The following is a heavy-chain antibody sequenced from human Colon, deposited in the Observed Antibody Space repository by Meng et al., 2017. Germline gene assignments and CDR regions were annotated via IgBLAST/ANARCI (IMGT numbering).Heavy chain of an antibody. J-gene: IGHJ4*02. CDR1: GGTFSSYA. Sequence: SVKVSCKASGGTFSSYAISWVRQAPGQGLEWMGGIIPIFGTANYAQKFQGRVTITTDESTSTAYMELSSLRSEDTAVYYCARGSEDGAYYDSSGIYFYYWGQGTLVTVSS. CDR3: ARGSEDGAYYDSSGIYFYY. V-gene: IGHV1-69*05. D-gene: IGHD3-22*01. CDR2: IIPIFGTA.